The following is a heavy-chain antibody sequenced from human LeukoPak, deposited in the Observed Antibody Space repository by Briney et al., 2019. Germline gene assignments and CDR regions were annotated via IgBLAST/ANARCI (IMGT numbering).Heavy chain of an antibody. CDR2: ISFSDDNT. J-gene: IGHJ3*01. CDR1: GFTFRDSA. D-gene: IGHD3-16*02. V-gene: IGHV3-23*01. CDR3: ARDIELST. Sequence: GGSLRLSCVASGFTFRDSAMSWVRRAPGKGLEWVSLISFSDDNTYYTDSVKGRFTISRDNSKDTLYLQMNSLRAEDTAIYYCARDIELSTWGLGTMVTVSS.